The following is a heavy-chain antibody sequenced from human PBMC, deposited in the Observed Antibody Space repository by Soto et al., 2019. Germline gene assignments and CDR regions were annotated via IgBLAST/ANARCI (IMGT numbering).Heavy chain of an antibody. J-gene: IGHJ4*02. CDR2: INDSGST. Sequence: QVQLQESGPGLVKPSETLSLTCTVSGGSISSYYWNWIRQPPGEGLEWIGYINDSGSTNYNPSLKSRVTISLDTSKIQFSLNLNSLTAADTAVYYCARGSRSGYYAYWGQGTLVTVSS. CDR3: ARGSRSGYYAY. D-gene: IGHD3-3*01. V-gene: IGHV4-59*01. CDR1: GGSISSYY.